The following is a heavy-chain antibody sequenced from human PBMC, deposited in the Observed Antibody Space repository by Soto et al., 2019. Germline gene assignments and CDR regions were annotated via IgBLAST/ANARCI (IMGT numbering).Heavy chain of an antibody. Sequence: QVPLVQSEAEVKKPGASVKVSCEASGYTFINHGISWVRQAPGQGLEWMGWVSGSNGNTKYAQKFQGRVTMTTETSTSTAQMELRNLRSDDTAVYFCARDFYPLAYYFDPWGQGTLVTVSS. V-gene: IGHV1-18*04. CDR2: VSGSNGNT. CDR1: GYTFINHG. J-gene: IGHJ4*02. CDR3: ARDFYPLAYYFDP.